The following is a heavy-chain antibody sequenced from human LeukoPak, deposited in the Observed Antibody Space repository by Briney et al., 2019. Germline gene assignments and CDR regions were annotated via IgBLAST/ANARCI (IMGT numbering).Heavy chain of an antibody. CDR3: ARAAFGGVIALFEY. CDR1: GFTFSSYG. J-gene: IGHJ4*02. V-gene: IGHV3-30*02. Sequence: GGSLRLSCAASGFTFSSYGMHWVRQAPGKGLEWVAFIRYDGSNKYYADSVKGRFTISRDNAKNSLYLQMNSLRAEAPAVYYCARAAFGGVIALFEYWGQGTLVTVSS. D-gene: IGHD3-16*02. CDR2: IRYDGSNK.